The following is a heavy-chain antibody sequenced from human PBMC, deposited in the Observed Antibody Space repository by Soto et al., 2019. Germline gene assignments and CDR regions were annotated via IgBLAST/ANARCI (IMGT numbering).Heavy chain of an antibody. CDR2: ISGSGGST. Sequence: LRLSCAASGFTFSSYAINWVRQAPGEGLEWVSAISGSGGSTYYADSVKGRFTISRDNSKNTLFLQMNSLRVEDTALYYCAKFGSGGSGYWGQGTLVTVSS. D-gene: IGHD2-15*01. CDR3: AKFGSGGSGY. J-gene: IGHJ4*02. V-gene: IGHV3-23*01. CDR1: GFTFSSYA.